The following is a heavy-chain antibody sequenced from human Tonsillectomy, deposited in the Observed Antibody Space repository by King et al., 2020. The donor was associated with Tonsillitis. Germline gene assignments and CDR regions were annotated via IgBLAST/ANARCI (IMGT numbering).Heavy chain of an antibody. D-gene: IGHD4-17*01. J-gene: IGHJ6*03. V-gene: IGHV4-31*03. Sequence: QLQESGPGLVKPSQTLSLTCTVSGGSISSAGYYWSWIRQHPGKGLEWIGYISYSGSTYYNPSLKSRVMISVDTSKNQFSLKVNSVNAADSAVDYCASTAPPYYYYYMDVWGKGTTVTVSS. CDR3: ASTAPPYYYYYMDV. CDR1: GGSISSAGYY. CDR2: ISYSGST.